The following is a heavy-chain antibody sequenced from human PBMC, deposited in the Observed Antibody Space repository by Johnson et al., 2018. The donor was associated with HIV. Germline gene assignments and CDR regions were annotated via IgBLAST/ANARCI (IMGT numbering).Heavy chain of an antibody. D-gene: IGHD6-13*01. V-gene: IGHV3-30*19. CDR2: ISYDGSNK. CDR3: AKDMSSSWYRGAFDI. CDR1: GFTFSSYG. Sequence: QVQLVESGGGVVQPGRSLRLSCAASGFTFSSYGMHWVRQAPGKGLEWVAVISYDGSNKYYADSVKGRFTIYSDHAKNCLYLKMNSLRAEDTALYYCAKDMSSSWYRGAFDIWCQGTMVTVSS. J-gene: IGHJ3*02.